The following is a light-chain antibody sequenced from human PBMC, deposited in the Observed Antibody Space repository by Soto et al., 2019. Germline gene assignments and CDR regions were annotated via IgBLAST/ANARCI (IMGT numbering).Light chain of an antibody. J-gene: IGKJ4*01. CDR2: GAS. V-gene: IGKV3-15*01. CDR3: QQYGSSPLP. CDR1: QSVGTN. Sequence: ERVMTRSPSTLSVCPGERVTLSCRASQSVGTNLAWYQQKPGQAPRLLILGASTRASGIPAKFSGSGSGTDFTLTISRLQPEDFAVYYCQQYGSSPLPFGGGTKVDI.